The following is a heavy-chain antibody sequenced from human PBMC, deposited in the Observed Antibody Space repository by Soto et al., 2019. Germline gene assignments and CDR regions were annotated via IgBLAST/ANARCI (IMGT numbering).Heavy chain of an antibody. D-gene: IGHD1-26*01. CDR1: GFSFSSYW. V-gene: IGHV3-74*01. Sequence: EVQPVESGGGLVQPGGSLRLSCEASGFSFSSYWMLWVRQDPGKGLLWVARVSPDGGGTSYADSVKGRFTIFRDNAKNTVYLQMNSLRVEDTAVYFCARGRWELLPSDWGQGTLVTVSS. CDR2: VSPDGGGT. CDR3: ARGRWELLPSD. J-gene: IGHJ4*02.